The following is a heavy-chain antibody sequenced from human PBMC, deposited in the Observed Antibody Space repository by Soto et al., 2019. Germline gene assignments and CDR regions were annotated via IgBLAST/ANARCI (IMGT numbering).Heavy chain of an antibody. D-gene: IGHD3-3*01. V-gene: IGHV4-39*01. CDR1: GGSISSSSYY. CDR3: ARHIYDFWSGSTLYFDY. Sequence: SETLSLTCTVSGGSISSSSYYWGWIRQPPGKGLEWIGSIYYSGSTYYNPSLKSRVTISVDTSKNQFSLKLSSVTAADTAVYYCARHIYDFWSGSTLYFDYWGQGTLVTVSS. J-gene: IGHJ4*02. CDR2: IYYSGST.